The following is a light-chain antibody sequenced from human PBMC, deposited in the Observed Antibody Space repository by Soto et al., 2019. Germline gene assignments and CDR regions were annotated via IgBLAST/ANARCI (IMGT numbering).Light chain of an antibody. J-gene: IGKJ1*01. CDR1: QSVSTN. CDR2: GAS. CDR3: QQYNNWPPWT. Sequence: EIVMTQSPGTLSVFQGERATLSCRASQSVSTNVAWYQQKPGQGPRLLIYGASSRATGIPDRFSGSGSGTEFTLTISSLQSEDFAVYFCQQYNNWPPWTFGQGTKVDIK. V-gene: IGKV3D-15*01.